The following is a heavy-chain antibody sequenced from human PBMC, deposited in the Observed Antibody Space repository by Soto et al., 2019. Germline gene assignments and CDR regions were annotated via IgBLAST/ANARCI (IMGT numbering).Heavy chain of an antibody. Sequence: SSETLSLTCTVSGGSISSYYWSWIRQPPGKGLEWIGYIYYSGSTNYNPSLKSRVTISVDTSKNQFSLKLNSVAAADTAVYYCATSPLYLGEIYFDYWGQGTLVTVSS. CDR2: IYYSGST. CDR1: GGSISSYY. CDR3: ATSPLYLGEIYFDY. V-gene: IGHV4-59*01. D-gene: IGHD3-16*01. J-gene: IGHJ4*02.